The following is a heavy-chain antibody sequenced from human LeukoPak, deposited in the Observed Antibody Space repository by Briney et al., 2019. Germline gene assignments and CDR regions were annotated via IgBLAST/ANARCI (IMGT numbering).Heavy chain of an antibody. CDR1: GGTFSDYS. CDR2: IIPVLNVP. J-gene: IGHJ4*02. D-gene: IGHD2-15*01. V-gene: IGHV1-69*04. Sequence: SVKVSCKASGGTFSDYSISWVRQAPGQGLEWMGRIIPVLNVPNYAQKFEGRVTITADKSTSTAYMELSSLKSEDTAVYFCARDRPRARYFDYWGQGTLVAVSS. CDR3: ARDRPRARYFDY.